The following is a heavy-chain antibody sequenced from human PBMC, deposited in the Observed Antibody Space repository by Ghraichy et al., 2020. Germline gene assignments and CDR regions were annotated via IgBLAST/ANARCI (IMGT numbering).Heavy chain of an antibody. V-gene: IGHV3-7*03. CDR2: IKTNGNER. J-gene: IGHJ4*02. Sequence: GGSLRLSCAASGFTFSDYWMTWVRQAPGKGLEWVASIKTNGNERKYLDSLRGRFTISRDNAKNSLYLQMNSLRVDDTAVYYCATDVNHDGGWGQGTLVTVSS. D-gene: IGHD5-24*01. CDR3: ATDVNHDGG. CDR1: GFTFSDYW.